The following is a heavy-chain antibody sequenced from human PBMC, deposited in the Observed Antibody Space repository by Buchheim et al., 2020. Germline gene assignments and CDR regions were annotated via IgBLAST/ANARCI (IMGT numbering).Heavy chain of an antibody. D-gene: IGHD3-3*01. CDR3: ATWGANEYYDFWSGNFDY. Sequence: EVQLLESGGGLVQPGGSLRLSCAASGFTFSSYAMSWVRQAPGKGLEWVSAISGSGGSTYYADSVKGRFTISRDNSKDTLDLQMNSLRAEDTAVYYCATWGANEYYDFWSGNFDYWGQGTL. CDR1: GFTFSSYA. V-gene: IGHV3-23*01. CDR2: ISGSGGST. J-gene: IGHJ4*02.